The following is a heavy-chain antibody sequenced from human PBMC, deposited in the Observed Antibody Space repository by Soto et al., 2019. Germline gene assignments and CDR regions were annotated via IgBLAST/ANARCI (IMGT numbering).Heavy chain of an antibody. V-gene: IGHV3-33*01. Sequence: LRLSCAASGFTFSSYGMHWVRQAPGKGLEWVAVIWYDGSNKYYADSVKGRFAISRDNSKNTLYLQMNSLRAEDTAVYYCAREKFIPPILTGYFGSGYYYYGMDVWGQGTTVTVSS. J-gene: IGHJ6*02. CDR2: IWYDGSNK. CDR1: GFTFSSYG. D-gene: IGHD3-9*01. CDR3: AREKFIPPILTGYFGSGYYYYGMDV.